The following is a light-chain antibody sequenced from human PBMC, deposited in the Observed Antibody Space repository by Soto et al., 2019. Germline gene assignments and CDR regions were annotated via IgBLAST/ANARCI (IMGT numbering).Light chain of an antibody. J-gene: IGLJ2*01. Sequence: QAVLTQPPSASGTPGQRVAISCSGSNSNNGSNHVNWYQQLPGTAPKLLIYGNNQRPSGVPDRFSGSRSGTSASLAISGLQSEDEADYYCAAWDDSLNGHVVFGGGTKLTVL. CDR2: GNN. V-gene: IGLV1-44*01. CDR3: AAWDDSLNGHVV. CDR1: NSNNGSNH.